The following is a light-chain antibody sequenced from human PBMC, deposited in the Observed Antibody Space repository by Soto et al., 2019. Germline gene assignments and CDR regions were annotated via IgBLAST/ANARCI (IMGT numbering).Light chain of an antibody. CDR3: QQYNKGPVT. J-gene: IGKJ1*01. Sequence: EIVMTQSPATLSVSPGERATLSCRASQSVSSNLAWYQQKPGQAPRLLIYGASTRATGIPARFSGSGSGTEFALTISSLQSEDIGVYFCQQYNKGPVTFGQGTKVDIK. CDR2: GAS. V-gene: IGKV3-15*01. CDR1: QSVSSN.